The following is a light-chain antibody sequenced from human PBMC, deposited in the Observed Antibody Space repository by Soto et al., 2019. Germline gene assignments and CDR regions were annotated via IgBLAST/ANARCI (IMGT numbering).Light chain of an antibody. V-gene: IGLV2-14*01. CDR3: GSYTSSDTPYV. J-gene: IGLJ1*01. Sequence: QSALTQPASVSGSPGQPITISCTGTSSDVGGYKYVSWYQQHPDKAPKLIIYVVSNRPSGVSNRFSGSKSGNTASLTISGLQAEDEADYYCGSYTSSDTPYVFGTGTKLTVL. CDR2: VVS. CDR1: SSDVGGYKY.